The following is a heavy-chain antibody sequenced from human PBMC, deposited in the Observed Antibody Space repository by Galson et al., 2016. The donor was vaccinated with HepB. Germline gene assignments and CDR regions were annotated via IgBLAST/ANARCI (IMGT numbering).Heavy chain of an antibody. J-gene: IGHJ4*02. CDR2: ISWNSGSI. Sequence: SLRLPCAASGFPFDAYAMHWVRQAPGKGLEWVSGISWNSGSIGYADSVKGRFTISRDNAKNTLYLQMNSLRAEDTAVYYCARDHLWAFDYWGQGTLVTVSS. V-gene: IGHV3-9*01. CDR3: ARDHLWAFDY. CDR1: GFPFDAYA. D-gene: IGHD7-27*01.